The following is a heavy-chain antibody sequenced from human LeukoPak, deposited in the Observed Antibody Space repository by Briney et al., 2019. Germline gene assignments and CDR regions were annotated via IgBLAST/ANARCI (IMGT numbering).Heavy chain of an antibody. CDR3: ARASSGSYGFPKSGAFDI. D-gene: IGHD1-26*01. V-gene: IGHV4-34*01. J-gene: IGHJ3*02. CDR2: INHSGST. CDR1: GGSFSGYY. Sequence: SETLSLTCAVYGGSFSGYYWSWIRQPPGKGLEWIGEINHSGSTNYNPSLKSRVTISVDTSKNQFSLKLSSVTAADTAVYYCARASSGSYGFPKSGAFDIWGQGTMVTVSS.